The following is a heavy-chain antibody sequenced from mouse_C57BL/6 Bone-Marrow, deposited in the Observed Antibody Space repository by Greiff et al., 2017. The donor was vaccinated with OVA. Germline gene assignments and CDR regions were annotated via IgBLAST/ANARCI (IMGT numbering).Heavy chain of an antibody. Sequence: QVQLKESGPELVKPGASVKISCKASGYAFSSSWMNWVKQRPGKGLEWIGRIYPGDGDTNYNEKFKGKATLTVDTSSSTAYMQLSSLTSEDSAVYFCARWPFAYWGQGTLVTVSA. CDR3: ARWPFAY. CDR1: GYAFSSSW. V-gene: IGHV1-82*01. CDR2: IYPGDGDT. J-gene: IGHJ3*01.